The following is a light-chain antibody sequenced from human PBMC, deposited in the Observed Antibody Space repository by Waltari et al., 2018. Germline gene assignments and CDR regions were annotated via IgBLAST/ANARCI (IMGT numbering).Light chain of an antibody. J-gene: IGLJ2*01. CDR3: AVWDDSLNVV. V-gene: IGLV1-44*01. CDR1: SSNIGRNT. CDR2: TNK. Sequence: QSVVTQAPSASGTPGQRVTISCSGSSSNIGRNTVNWYHQLPGTAPKLVIYTNKQRPSGVPDLFSGSKSGTSASLAISGLQSEDEADYYCAVWDDSLNVVFGGGTKLTVL.